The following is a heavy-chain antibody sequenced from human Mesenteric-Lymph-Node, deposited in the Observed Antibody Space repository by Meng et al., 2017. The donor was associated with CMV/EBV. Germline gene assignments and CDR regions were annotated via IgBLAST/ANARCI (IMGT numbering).Heavy chain of an antibody. J-gene: IGHJ6*02. D-gene: IGHD3-3*01. Sequence: SETLSLTCTVSGGSISSSSYYWGWIRQPPGKGLEWIGYIYYSGSTNYNPSLKSRVTISVDTSKNQFSLKLSSVTAADTAVYYCARLPTIRFWSGYSVAHVWGQGTTVTVSS. V-gene: IGHV4-61*05. CDR3: ARLPTIRFWSGYSVAHV. CDR2: IYYSGST. CDR1: GGSISSSSYY.